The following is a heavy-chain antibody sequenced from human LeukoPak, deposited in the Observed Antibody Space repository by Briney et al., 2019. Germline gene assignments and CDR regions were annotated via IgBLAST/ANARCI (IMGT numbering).Heavy chain of an antibody. CDR2: VYGSGYT. CDR3: ARDHFGDDDYYYYGMDV. V-gene: IGHV4-59*01. J-gene: IGHJ6*02. D-gene: IGHD1-1*01. CDR1: GASISGWY. Sequence: SETLSLTCTVSGASISGWYWSWIRQPPGKGLEWIGYVYGSGYTNYNPSLKSRVTMSIDTSKNHFSLKLTSVTAADTAVYYCARDHFGDDDYYYYGMDVWGQGTTVTVSS.